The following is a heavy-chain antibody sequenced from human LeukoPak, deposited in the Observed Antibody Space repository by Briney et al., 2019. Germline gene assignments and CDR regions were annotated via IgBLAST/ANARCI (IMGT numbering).Heavy chain of an antibody. Sequence: ASVKVSCKASGYTFTSYDINWVRQATGQGLEWMGWMNPNSGNTGYAQKFQGRVTMTRNTSISTAYMELSSLRSEDTAVYYCASCQMTTVPFDLWGRGTLVTVSS. J-gene: IGHJ2*01. CDR2: MNPNSGNT. CDR3: ASCQMTTVPFDL. D-gene: IGHD4-17*01. V-gene: IGHV1-8*01. CDR1: GYTFTSYD.